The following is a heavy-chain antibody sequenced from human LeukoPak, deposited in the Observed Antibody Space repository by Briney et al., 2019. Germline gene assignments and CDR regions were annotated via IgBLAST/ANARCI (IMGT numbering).Heavy chain of an antibody. J-gene: IGHJ4*02. V-gene: IGHV3-74*01. CDR1: GFTFSDYW. CDR3: ARGTGNYYGY. CDR2: IKSDGSST. Sequence: GGSLGLSCAASGFTFSDYWMHWVRQAPGKGLVWVSRIKSDGSSTSYADSVKGRFTITRDSAKNTLYLQMNSLRAEDTAAYYCARGTGNYYGYWGQGTLVTVSS. D-gene: IGHD3/OR15-3a*01.